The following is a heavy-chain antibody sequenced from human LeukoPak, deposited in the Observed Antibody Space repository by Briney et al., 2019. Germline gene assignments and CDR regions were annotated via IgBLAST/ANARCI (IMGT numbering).Heavy chain of an antibody. CDR1: GFSFSSYS. J-gene: IGHJ3*02. CDR2: ISSSDSTI. CDR3: ARESLDDAFDI. Sequence: PGGSLRLSCAASGFSFSSYSMNWVRQAPGKGLEWVSYISSSDSTIYYADSVKGRFTISRDNAKNTLYLQMNSLRAEDTAVYYCARESLDDAFDIWGQGTMVTVSS. V-gene: IGHV3-48*04.